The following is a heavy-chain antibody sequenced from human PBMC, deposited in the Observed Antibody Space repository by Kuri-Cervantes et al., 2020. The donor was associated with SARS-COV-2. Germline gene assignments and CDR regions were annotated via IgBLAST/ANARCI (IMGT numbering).Heavy chain of an antibody. CDR3: ARASTSFDD. Sequence: GSLRLSCTVSGGSISSYYWSWVRQPPGKGLEWIGHIYYDGSTNYKTSLKGRVTISLDTSKNQFSLKVDSVTAADTAVYYCARASTSFDDWGHGTLVTVSS. V-gene: IGHV4-59*01. CDR1: GGSISSYY. J-gene: IGHJ4*01. CDR2: IYYDGST.